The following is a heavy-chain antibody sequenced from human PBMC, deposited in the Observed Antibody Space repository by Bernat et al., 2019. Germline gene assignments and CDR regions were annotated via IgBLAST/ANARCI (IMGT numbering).Heavy chain of an antibody. V-gene: IGHV4-34*01. CDR1: GGSFSGYY. J-gene: IGHJ5*02. Sequence: QVQLQQWGAGLLKPSETLSLTCAVYGGSFSGYYWSWIRQPPGKGLEWIGEINHSGSTNYNPPLKSRVTISVDTSKKQFALKLSSVTAADTAVYYCARAPAGVADFDWLLYDSWFDPWGQGTLVTVSS. CDR3: ARAPAGVADFDWLLYDSWFDP. CDR2: INHSGST. D-gene: IGHD3-9*01.